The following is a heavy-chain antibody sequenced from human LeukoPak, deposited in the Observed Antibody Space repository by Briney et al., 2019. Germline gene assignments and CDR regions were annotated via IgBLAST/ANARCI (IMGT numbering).Heavy chain of an antibody. V-gene: IGHV3-74*01. CDR2: INTDGSDT. CDR1: GFTFSSYW. Sequence: GGSLRLSCAASGFTFSSYWMHWVRQAPGKGLVWVSRINTDGSDTDYADSVKGRFTISRDNAKNTLYLQMDSLRAEDTAVYYCASGYAMRIRPIEYWGQGTLVTASS. CDR3: ASGYAMRIRPIEY. J-gene: IGHJ4*02. D-gene: IGHD2-8*01.